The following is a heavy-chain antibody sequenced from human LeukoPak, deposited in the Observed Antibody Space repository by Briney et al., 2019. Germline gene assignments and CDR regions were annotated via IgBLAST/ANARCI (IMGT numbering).Heavy chain of an antibody. CDR2: IYYSGST. V-gene: IGHV4-59*01. D-gene: IGHD5-12*01. Sequence: PSETLSLTCTVSGGSISSYYWSWIRQPPGKGLEWIGYIYYSGSTNYNPSLKSRVTISVDTSKNQFSLKLSSVTAADTAVYYCARDLGGLRLDAFDIWGQGTMVTVSS. CDR3: ARDLGGLRLDAFDI. J-gene: IGHJ3*02. CDR1: GGSISSYY.